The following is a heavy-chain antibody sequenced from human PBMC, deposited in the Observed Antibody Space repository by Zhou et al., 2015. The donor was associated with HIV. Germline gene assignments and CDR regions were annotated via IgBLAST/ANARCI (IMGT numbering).Heavy chain of an antibody. V-gene: IGHV1-18*01. Sequence: QVQLVQSGGELKKPGASVKVSCKASGDTFRYYAISWVRQSPGQGLEWMGWINGDNGKTRYAQKFQGRVTLTTDRSTKTAFMELTYLRSDDAATYFCATDDIGGYHSFNYWGQGTRVSVSS. J-gene: IGHJ4*02. CDR2: INGDNGKT. CDR3: ATDDIGGYHSFNY. CDR1: GDTFRYYA. D-gene: IGHD3-22*01.